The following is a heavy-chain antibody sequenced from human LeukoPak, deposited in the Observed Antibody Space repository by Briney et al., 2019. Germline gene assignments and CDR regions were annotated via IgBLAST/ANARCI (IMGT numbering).Heavy chain of an antibody. CDR3: ARIYSSSWYPFGFDY. Sequence: SETLSLTCTVSGGSISSYYWSWIRQPPGKGLEWIGYIYYSGSTNYNPSLKSRVTISVDTSKNQFSLMLSSVTAADTAVYYCARIYSSSWYPFGFDYWGQGTLVTVSS. CDR1: GGSISSYY. V-gene: IGHV4-59*01. CDR2: IYYSGST. D-gene: IGHD6-13*01. J-gene: IGHJ4*02.